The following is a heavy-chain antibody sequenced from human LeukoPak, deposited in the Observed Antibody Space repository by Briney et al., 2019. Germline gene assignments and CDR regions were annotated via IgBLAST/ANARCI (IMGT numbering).Heavy chain of an antibody. J-gene: IGHJ4*02. CDR1: GFTVSSNY. V-gene: IGHV3-53*01. Sequence: GGSLRLSCAASGFTVSSNYMSWVRQAPGKGQEWVSVIYSGGSTYYADSVKGRFTISRDNSKNTLYLQMNSLRAEDTAVYYCARSRSSTSWYYFDYWGQGTLVTVSS. D-gene: IGHD2-2*01. CDR3: ARSRSSTSWYYFDY. CDR2: IYSGGST.